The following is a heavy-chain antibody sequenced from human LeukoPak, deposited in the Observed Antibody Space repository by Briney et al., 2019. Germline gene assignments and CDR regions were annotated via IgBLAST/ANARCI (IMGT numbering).Heavy chain of an antibody. V-gene: IGHV5-51*01. CDR3: ARGLYCSGGSCRFDY. CDR2: IYPGDSDI. Sequence: GESLKISCEGSGYSFTSSWIRWVRQMPGKGLEWMGIIYPGDSDIRYSPSFQGRVTISADKSITTAYLQWSSLKASDTAIYYCARGLYCSGGSCRFDYWGQGTLVTVSS. D-gene: IGHD2-15*01. CDR1: GYSFTSSW. J-gene: IGHJ4*02.